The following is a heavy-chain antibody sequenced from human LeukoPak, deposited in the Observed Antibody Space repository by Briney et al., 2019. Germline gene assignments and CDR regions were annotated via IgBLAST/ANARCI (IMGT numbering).Heavy chain of an antibody. J-gene: IGHJ3*02. D-gene: IGHD3-22*01. CDR1: GYSISSGYY. V-gene: IGHV4-4*07. Sequence: PSETLSLTCAVSGYSISSGYYWSWIRQPAGKGLEWIGRIYTSGSTNYNPSLKSRVTMSVDTSKNQFSLKLSSVTAADTAVYYCARAPTTNYYYDSSGYYYDAFDIWGQGTMVTVSS. CDR3: ARAPTTNYYYDSSGYYYDAFDI. CDR2: IYTSGST.